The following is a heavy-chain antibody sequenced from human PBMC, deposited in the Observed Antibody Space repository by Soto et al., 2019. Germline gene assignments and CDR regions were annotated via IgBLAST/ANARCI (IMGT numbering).Heavy chain of an antibody. Sequence: SVKVSCKASGGTFSSYTISWVRQAPGQGLEWMGRIIPILGIANYAQRFQGRVTITADKSTSTAYMELSSLRSEDTAVYYCASSLPTAARTFDYWGQGTLVTVSS. CDR3: ASSLPTAARTFDY. V-gene: IGHV1-69*02. CDR2: IIPILGIA. J-gene: IGHJ4*02. D-gene: IGHD6-25*01. CDR1: GGTFSSYT.